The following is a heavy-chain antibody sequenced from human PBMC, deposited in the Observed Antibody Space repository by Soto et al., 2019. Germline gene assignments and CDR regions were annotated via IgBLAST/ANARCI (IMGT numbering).Heavy chain of an antibody. CDR2: ISGSGGST. Sequence: GGSLRLSCAASGLTFSSYAMSWVRQAPGKGLEWVSAISGSGGSTYYADSVKGRFTISRDNSKNTLYLQMNSLRAEDTAVYYCARDLTAGNDAFDIWGQGTMVTVSS. CDR3: ARDLTAGNDAFDI. CDR1: GLTFSSYA. V-gene: IGHV3-23*01. J-gene: IGHJ3*02. D-gene: IGHD6-13*01.